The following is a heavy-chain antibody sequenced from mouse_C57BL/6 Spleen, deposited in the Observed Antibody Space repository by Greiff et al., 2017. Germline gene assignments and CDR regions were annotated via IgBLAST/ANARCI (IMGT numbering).Heavy chain of an antibody. D-gene: IGHD2-4*01. V-gene: IGHV1-81*01. CDR1: GYTFTSYG. CDR2: IYPRSGNT. J-gene: IGHJ3*01. CDR3: ANYDYDGAWFAY. Sequence: VQLQQSGAELARPGASVKLSCKASGYTFTSYGISWVKQRTGQGLEWIGEIYPRSGNTYYNEKFKGKATLTADKSSSPAYMELRSLTSEDSAVYFCANYDYDGAWFAYWGQGTLVTVSA.